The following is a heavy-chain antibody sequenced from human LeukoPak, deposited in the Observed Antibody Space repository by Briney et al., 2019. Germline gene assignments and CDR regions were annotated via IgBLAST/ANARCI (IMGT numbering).Heavy chain of an antibody. J-gene: IGHJ4*02. CDR3: ARGFELRQAGVSDF. D-gene: IGHD2-8*01. CDR1: GFAFSSYW. CDR2: ITAVGSST. V-gene: IGHV3-74*03. Sequence: QPGGSLRLPCAASGFAFSSYWMHWVRQAPGKGRVWFSGITAVGSSTTYAYYVKVRFTTYRDNAKNTLYLQMNSLRAEDTAVYFCARGFELRQAGVSDFWGQGTLVTVSS.